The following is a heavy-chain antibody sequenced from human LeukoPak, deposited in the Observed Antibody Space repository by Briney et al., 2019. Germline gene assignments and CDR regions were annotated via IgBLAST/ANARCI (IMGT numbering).Heavy chain of an antibody. Sequence: GGSLRLSCAASGFTFSSYSMNWVRQAPGKGLEWVSSISSSSSYIYYADSVKGRFTISRDNAKNSLYLQMNSLRAEDTAVYYCAREASLREDTDDGMDVWGQGTTVTVSS. CDR3: AREASLREDTDDGMDV. CDR2: ISSSSSYI. D-gene: IGHD2-15*01. CDR1: GFTFSSYS. J-gene: IGHJ6*02. V-gene: IGHV3-21*01.